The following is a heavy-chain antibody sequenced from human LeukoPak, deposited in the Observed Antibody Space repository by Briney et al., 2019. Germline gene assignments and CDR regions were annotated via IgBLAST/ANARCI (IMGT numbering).Heavy chain of an antibody. CDR2: IYSGGST. D-gene: IGHD6-19*01. Sequence: GGSLRLSCAASGFTVSSSYMSWVRQAPGKGLERVSLIYSGGSTFYADSVRGRFTISRDNSKNTLYLQMNTLRAEDTAVYYCARETDYSSGWASYYFGYWGQGTLVTVSS. CDR1: GFTVSSSY. CDR3: ARETDYSSGWASYYFGY. V-gene: IGHV3-66*01. J-gene: IGHJ4*02.